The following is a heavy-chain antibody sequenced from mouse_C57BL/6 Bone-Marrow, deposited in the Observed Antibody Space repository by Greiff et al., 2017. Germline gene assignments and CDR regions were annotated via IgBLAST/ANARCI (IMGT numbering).Heavy chain of an antibody. CDR3: ARGGNYGGYYFDY. D-gene: IGHD2-1*01. Sequence: QVQLQQSGADLVKPGASVKMSCKASGYTFTTYPIAWMQQNHGKSLEWIGNFHPYNDDTKYPEKFKGKATFTGEKSSSTVYLELSRLTSDESAVYYCARGGNYGGYYFDYWGQGTTLTVSS. CDR2: FHPYNDDT. V-gene: IGHV1-47*01. J-gene: IGHJ2*01. CDR1: GYTFTTYP.